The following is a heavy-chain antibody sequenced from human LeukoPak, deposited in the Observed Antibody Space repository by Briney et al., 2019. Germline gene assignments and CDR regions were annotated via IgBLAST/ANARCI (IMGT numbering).Heavy chain of an antibody. Sequence: PSQTLSLTCTVSGGSISSGSYYWSWIRQPAGKGLEWIGRIYTSGSTNYNPSLKSRVTISVATSKNQFSLKLSSVTAADTAVYYCARGYCSGGSCYRHNWFDPWGQGTLVTVSS. CDR2: IYTSGST. J-gene: IGHJ5*02. V-gene: IGHV4-61*02. D-gene: IGHD2-15*01. CDR1: GGSISSGSYY. CDR3: ARGYCSGGSCYRHNWFDP.